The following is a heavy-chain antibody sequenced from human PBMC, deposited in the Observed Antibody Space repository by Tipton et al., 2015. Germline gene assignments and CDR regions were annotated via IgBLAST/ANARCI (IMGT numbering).Heavy chain of an antibody. J-gene: IGHJ6*02. Sequence: TLSLTCTVSGGSFSDYYWSWIRQSPGEGLEWIGYIYYGGSTNYNPSLRSRVAMSMDTSKNQFSLKLSSVIAADTAVYYCARDLEHGMDVWGQGTTVTVSS. CDR2: IYYGGST. V-gene: IGHV4-59*01. CDR1: GGSFSDYY. D-gene: IGHD5-24*01. CDR3: ARDLEHGMDV.